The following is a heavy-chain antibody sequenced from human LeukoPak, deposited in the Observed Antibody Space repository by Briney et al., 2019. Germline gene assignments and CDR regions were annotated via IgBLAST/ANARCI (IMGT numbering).Heavy chain of an antibody. Sequence: PSETLSLTCTVSGGSISSSSYYWAWIRQPPGKGLEWFGSIFYGGSTYYNPSLKSRVTISVDTSKNQFSLKLSSVTAADTAVYYCARHIDWYPPATSPFDYWGQGTLVTVSS. CDR1: GGSISSSSYY. CDR3: ARHIDWYPPATSPFDY. CDR2: IFYGGST. V-gene: IGHV4-39*01. J-gene: IGHJ4*02. D-gene: IGHD3-9*01.